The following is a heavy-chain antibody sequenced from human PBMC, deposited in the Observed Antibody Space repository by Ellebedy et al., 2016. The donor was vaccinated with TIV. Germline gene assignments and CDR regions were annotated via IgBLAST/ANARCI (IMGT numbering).Heavy chain of an antibody. Sequence: GESLKISCSASGFTFTNYWMGWVRQAPGKGLEWVSTISNSGESTNNADSGKGRFTISRDNSKNTLYLQMNGLRAEDTAVYYCAKDRIVGARKFDDWGQGTLVTVSS. CDR1: GFTFTNYW. CDR2: ISNSGEST. D-gene: IGHD1-26*01. J-gene: IGHJ4*02. V-gene: IGHV3-23*01. CDR3: AKDRIVGARKFDD.